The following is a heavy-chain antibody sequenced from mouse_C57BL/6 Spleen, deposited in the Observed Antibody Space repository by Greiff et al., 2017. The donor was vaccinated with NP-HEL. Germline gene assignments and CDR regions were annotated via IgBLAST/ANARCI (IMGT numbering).Heavy chain of an antibody. CDR2: INPGSGGT. CDR3: ARGTMITSYYAMDY. Sequence: VHLVESGAELVRPGTSVKVSCKASGYAFTNYLIEWVKQRPGQGLEWIGVINPGSGGTNYNEKFKGKATLTADKSSSTAYMQLSSLTSEDSAVYFCARGTMITSYYAMDYWGQGTSVTVSS. CDR1: GYAFTNYL. D-gene: IGHD2-4*01. V-gene: IGHV1-54*01. J-gene: IGHJ4*01.